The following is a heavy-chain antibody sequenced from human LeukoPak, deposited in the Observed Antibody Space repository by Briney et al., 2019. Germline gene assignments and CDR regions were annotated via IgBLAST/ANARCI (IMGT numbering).Heavy chain of an antibody. V-gene: IGHV4-39*01. J-gene: IGHJ4*02. CDR1: GGSISSSSYY. Sequence: SETLSLTCTVSGGSISSSSYYWGWIRQPPGKGLEWIGSIYYSGSTYYNPSLKRRVTISVDTSKNQFSLKLSSVTAADTAVYYCARKLTTWLPTTDWGQGTLVTVSS. CDR3: ARKLTTWLPTTD. CDR2: IYYSGST. D-gene: IGHD3-22*01.